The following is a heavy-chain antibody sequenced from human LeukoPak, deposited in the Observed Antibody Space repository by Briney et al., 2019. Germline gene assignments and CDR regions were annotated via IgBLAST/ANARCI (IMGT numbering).Heavy chain of an antibody. CDR2: IYPGDSDT. CDR1: GYSFTSYW. Sequence: GEALKISCKGAGYSFTSYWIGWVRQMPGKGLEWMGIIYPGDSDTRYNPSFQGQVTISADKSISTAYLQWSSLKASDTAMYYCARLGGYRDYYYYYGMDVWGQGTTVTVSS. D-gene: IGHD6-19*01. J-gene: IGHJ6*02. V-gene: IGHV5-51*01. CDR3: ARLGGYRDYYYYYGMDV.